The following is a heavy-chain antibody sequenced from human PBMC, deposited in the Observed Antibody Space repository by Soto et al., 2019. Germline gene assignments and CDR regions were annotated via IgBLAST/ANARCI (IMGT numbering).Heavy chain of an antibody. Sequence: PGESVKISCKGSGYNFTVYCIGWVLQVPGKGLEWMGIIYPHDSHTKYSPSFQGQVTISADKSSSTAYLQWSSLKASDTAMYYCARRGGYYFYYGMDVWGQGTTVTVSS. V-gene: IGHV5-51*01. CDR1: GYNFTVYC. CDR3: ARRGGYYFYYGMDV. CDR2: IYPHDSHT. J-gene: IGHJ6*02.